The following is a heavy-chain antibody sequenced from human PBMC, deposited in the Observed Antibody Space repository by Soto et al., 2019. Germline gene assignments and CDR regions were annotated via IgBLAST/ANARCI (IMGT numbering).Heavy chain of an antibody. J-gene: IGHJ5*02. Sequence: QVQLQESGPGLVKPSQTLSLTCTVSGGSISSGDYYWSWIRQPPGKGLEWIGHIYYSGSTSYNPALKSRVTISVDTSKNQFSLKLSSVTAADTAVYYCARGDGSYWWFDPWGQGTLVTVSS. CDR1: GGSISSGDYY. V-gene: IGHV4-30-4*01. CDR2: IYYSGST. D-gene: IGHD1-26*01. CDR3: ARGDGSYWWFDP.